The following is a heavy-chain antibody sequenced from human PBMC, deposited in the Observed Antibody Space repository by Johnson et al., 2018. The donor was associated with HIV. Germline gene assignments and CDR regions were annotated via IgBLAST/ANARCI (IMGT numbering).Heavy chain of an antibody. Sequence: QVQLVESGGGVVQPGRSLRLSCAASGFTFSSYAMHWVRQAPGKGLEWVAVISYDGSNKYYADSVKGRFTISRDNSKNTLYLQMHSLGAEDTAVYYCTRDRQSGGGDADAFDIWGQGTMVSVS. CDR3: TRDRQSGGGDADAFDI. D-gene: IGHD1-26*01. CDR1: GFTFSSYA. CDR2: ISYDGSNK. J-gene: IGHJ3*02. V-gene: IGHV3-30*14.